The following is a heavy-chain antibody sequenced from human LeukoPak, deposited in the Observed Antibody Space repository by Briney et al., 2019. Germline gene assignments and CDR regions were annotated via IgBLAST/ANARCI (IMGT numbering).Heavy chain of an antibody. J-gene: IGHJ3*02. CDR1: GGTFSSYA. V-gene: IGHV1-69*04. Sequence: GASVKVSCKASGGTFSSYAISWVRQAPGQGLEWMGRIIPILGIANYAQKFQGRVTITADKSTSTAYMELSSLRSEDTAVYYCATSSGSSWSDAFDIWGQGTMVTVSS. CDR3: ATSSGSSWSDAFDI. CDR2: IIPILGIA. D-gene: IGHD6-13*01.